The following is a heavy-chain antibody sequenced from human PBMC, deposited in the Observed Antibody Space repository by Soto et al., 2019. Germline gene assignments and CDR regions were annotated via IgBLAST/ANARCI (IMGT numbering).Heavy chain of an antibody. V-gene: IGHV1-2*02. D-gene: IGHD3-3*01. J-gene: IGHJ3*02. CDR3: ARGGGVGVAGSAAFDM. CDR1: GYPVTAYY. Sequence: QLHLVQSGAVVKKPGASVTVSCSASGYPVTAYYMHWVRQAPGRGLEWMGGINPATGAAKYIQTFQGRVPMTRDTSTSTVFMDLGGLTSEDTAVFYCARGGGVGVAGSAAFDMWGQGTLVTVSS. CDR2: INPATGAA.